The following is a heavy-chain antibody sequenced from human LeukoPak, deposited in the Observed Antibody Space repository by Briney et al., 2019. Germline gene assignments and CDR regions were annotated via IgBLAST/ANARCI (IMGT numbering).Heavy chain of an antibody. D-gene: IGHD6-13*01. V-gene: IGHV3-9*01. CDR1: GFTFDDYA. CDR3: ARRGSSWYTGS. J-gene: IGHJ4*02. Sequence: PGGSLRLSCAASGFTFDDYAMHWVRQAPGKGLEWVSGISWNSGSIGYADSVKGRFTISRDNAKNSLYLQMNSLRAEDTAVYYCARRGSSWYTGSWGQGTLVTVSS. CDR2: ISWNSGSI.